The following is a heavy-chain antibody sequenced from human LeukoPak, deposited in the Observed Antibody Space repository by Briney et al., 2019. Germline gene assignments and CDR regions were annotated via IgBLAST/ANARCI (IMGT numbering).Heavy chain of an antibody. J-gene: IGHJ4*02. D-gene: IGHD5-12*01. Sequence: SETLSLTCTVSGGSTRSYYWSWIRQPPGKGLEWIGYFYYSGITNYNPSLKSRVTISVDVSKNQFSLKLSSVTAADTAVYYCARHHSGYYSQTFDNWGQGTLGTVSS. CDR3: ARHHSGYYSQTFDN. CDR1: GGSTRSYY. CDR2: FYYSGIT. V-gene: IGHV4-59*08.